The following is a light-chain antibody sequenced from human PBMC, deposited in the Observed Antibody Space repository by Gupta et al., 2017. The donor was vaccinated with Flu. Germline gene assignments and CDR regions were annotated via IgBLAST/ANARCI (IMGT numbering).Light chain of an antibody. CDR3: LQDCSSAWR. Sequence: EIVLTQSPGTLSLSPGERATPSCRASQSVSSSYLAWYQQKPGQAPRLLIYGASSRATGIPDRFSGSGSGTDFTLTISRLEPEDFAVYYCLQDCSSAWRFGQGTKVEIK. V-gene: IGKV3-20*01. CDR2: GAS. CDR1: QSVSSSY. J-gene: IGKJ1*01.